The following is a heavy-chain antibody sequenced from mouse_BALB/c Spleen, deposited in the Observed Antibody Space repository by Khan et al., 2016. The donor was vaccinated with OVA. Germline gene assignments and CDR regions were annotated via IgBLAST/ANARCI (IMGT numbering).Heavy chain of an antibody. J-gene: IGHJ1*01. Sequence: QIQLVQSGPELKKPGETVKISCKASGYTFTNYGMNWVKQAPGKGLKWMGWINTYTGAPTYTGDFKGRFAFSLDTSASTAYLQITNLKNEDMATYFCARGASYWYFDVWGAGTTVTVSS. CDR3: ARGASYWYFDV. CDR1: GYTFTNYG. CDR2: INTYTGAP. V-gene: IGHV9-1*02.